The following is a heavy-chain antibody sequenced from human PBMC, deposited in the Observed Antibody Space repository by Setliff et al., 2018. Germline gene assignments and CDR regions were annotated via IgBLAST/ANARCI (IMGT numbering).Heavy chain of an antibody. CDR3: RFWSYVYKNDY. Sequence: SETLSLTCTFYGGPFSDYYWGWVRQTPGKGLEWIAEINPSGTTNYIPSLKSRLTISVDTSKRQFSLKLISVTAADTAVYYCRFWSYVYKNDYWAQGTLV. CDR1: GGPFSDYY. D-gene: IGHD3-16*01. J-gene: IGHJ4*02. CDR2: INPSGTT. V-gene: IGHV4-34*01.